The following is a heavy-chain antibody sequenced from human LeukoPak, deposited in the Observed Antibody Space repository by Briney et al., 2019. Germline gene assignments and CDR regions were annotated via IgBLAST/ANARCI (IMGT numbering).Heavy chain of an antibody. J-gene: IGHJ4*02. CDR2: IYHSGST. V-gene: IGHV4-38-2*02. Sequence: SETLSLTCTVSGYSISSGYYWGWIRQPPGKGLEWIGSIYHSGSTYYNPSLKSRVTISVDTSKNQFSLKLSSVTAADTAVYYCARMGAGYYGSGSYLEAYFDYWGQGTLVTVSS. CDR3: ARMGAGYYGSGSYLEAYFDY. D-gene: IGHD3-10*01. CDR1: GYSISSGYY.